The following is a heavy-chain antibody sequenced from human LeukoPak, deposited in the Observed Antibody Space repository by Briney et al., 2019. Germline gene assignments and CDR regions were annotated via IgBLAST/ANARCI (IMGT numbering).Heavy chain of an antibody. D-gene: IGHD2-8*01. CDR2: ITTSGTNE. CDR3: AREGVGHYYYYYYMDV. J-gene: IGHJ6*03. CDR1: GFTFSSYE. Sequence: QSGGSLRLSCAASGFTFSSYEMNWVRQAPGKGLEWVAYITTSGTNEYYADSVKGRFTISRDNAKNSLYLQMNSLRAEDTATYYCAREGVGHYYYYYYMDVWGKGTTDTISS. V-gene: IGHV3-48*03.